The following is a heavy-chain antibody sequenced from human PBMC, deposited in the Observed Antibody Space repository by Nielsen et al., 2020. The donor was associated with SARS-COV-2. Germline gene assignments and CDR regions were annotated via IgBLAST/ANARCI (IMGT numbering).Heavy chain of an antibody. CDR1: GFTFSSYA. J-gene: IGHJ3*01. Sequence: GESLKISCAASGFTFSSYAMHWVRQAPGKGLEWVAVISYDGSNKYYADSVKGRFTISRDNSKNTLYLQMNSLRAEDTAVYYCAKVWWAETDAFDFWGQGTTVTVSS. D-gene: IGHD2-21*01. CDR2: ISYDGSNK. CDR3: AKVWWAETDAFDF. V-gene: IGHV3-30-3*01.